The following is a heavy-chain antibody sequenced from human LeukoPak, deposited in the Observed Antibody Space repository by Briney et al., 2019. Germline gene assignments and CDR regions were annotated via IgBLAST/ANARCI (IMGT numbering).Heavy chain of an antibody. J-gene: IGHJ4*02. Sequence: GASVKVSCKASGGTFSSYAISWVRQAPGQGPEWMGRIIPILGIANYAQKFQGRVTITADKSTSTAYMELSSLRSEDTAVYYCARSLYYYDSSGYYSPAGYWGQGTLVTVSS. CDR1: GGTFSSYA. D-gene: IGHD3-22*01. V-gene: IGHV1-69*04. CDR2: IIPILGIA. CDR3: ARSLYYYDSSGYYSPAGY.